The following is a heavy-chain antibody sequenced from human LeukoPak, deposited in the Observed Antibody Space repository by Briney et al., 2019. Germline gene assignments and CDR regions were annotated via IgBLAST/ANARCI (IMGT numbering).Heavy chain of an antibody. J-gene: IGHJ4*02. CDR1: GFTFDDYA. CDR2: ISWNSGSI. V-gene: IGHV3-9*01. CDR3: ARVYPLRVPAAMDY. Sequence: PGRSLRLSCAASGFTFDDYAMHWVRQAPGKGLEWVSGISWNSGSIGYADSVKGRFTISRDNAKNSLYLQMNSLRAEDTAVYYCARVYPLRVPAAMDYWGQGTLVTVSS. D-gene: IGHD2-2*01.